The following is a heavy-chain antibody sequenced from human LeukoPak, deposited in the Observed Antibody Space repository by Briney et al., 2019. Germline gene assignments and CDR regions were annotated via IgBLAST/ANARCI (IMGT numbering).Heavy chain of an antibody. Sequence: SAKVSCKASGYTFTGYYMHWVRQAPGQGLEWMGRIIPILGIANYAQKFQGRVTITADKSTSTAYMELSSLRSEDTAVYYCARVWEVGAYDAFDIWGQGTMVTVSS. CDR2: IIPILGIA. CDR1: GYTFTGYY. V-gene: IGHV1-69*04. D-gene: IGHD1-26*01. CDR3: ARVWEVGAYDAFDI. J-gene: IGHJ3*02.